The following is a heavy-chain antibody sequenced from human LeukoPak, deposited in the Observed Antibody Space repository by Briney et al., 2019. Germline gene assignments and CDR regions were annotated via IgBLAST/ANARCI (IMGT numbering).Heavy chain of an antibody. CDR3: ASGYSYGLEDY. J-gene: IGHJ4*02. CDR1: GYTLSNYY. V-gene: IGHV1-46*01. CDR2: INPSGGST. D-gene: IGHD5-18*01. Sequence: GASVKVSCKASGYTLSNYYMNWVRQAPGQGLEWMGIINPSGGSTSYAQKFQGRVTVTRDTSTGTVYMELSSLRSEDTAVYYCASGYSYGLEDYWGQGTLVTVSS.